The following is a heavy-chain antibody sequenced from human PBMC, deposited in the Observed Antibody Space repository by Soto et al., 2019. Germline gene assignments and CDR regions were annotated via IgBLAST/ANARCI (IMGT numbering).Heavy chain of an antibody. CDR2: IYYSGST. CDR3: ARFPYGGGDWFDP. D-gene: IGHD3-10*01. V-gene: IGHV4-31*03. Sequence: SETLSLTCTVSGGSISSGAYYWSWIRQHPGKGLEWIGYIYYSGSTYYNPSLTSRVTISIDTSKNQFSLKLSSVTAADTALYYCARFPYGGGDWFDPWGQGTLVTVS. CDR1: GGSISSGAYY. J-gene: IGHJ5*02.